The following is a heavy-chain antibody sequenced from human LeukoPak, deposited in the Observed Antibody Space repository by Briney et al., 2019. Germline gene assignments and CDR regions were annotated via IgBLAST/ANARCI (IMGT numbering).Heavy chain of an antibody. CDR2: ISSSGSTI. D-gene: IGHD3-3*01. CDR3: ARVDFWSGYPYYYYYYGMYV. Sequence: PGGSLRLSCAASGFIFSDYYMSWIRQAPGKGLEWVSYISSSGSTIYYADSVKGRFTISRDNAKNSLYLQMNSLRAEDTAVYYCARVDFWSGYPYYYYYYGMYVWGQGTTVTVSS. V-gene: IGHV3-11*04. J-gene: IGHJ6*02. CDR1: GFIFSDYY.